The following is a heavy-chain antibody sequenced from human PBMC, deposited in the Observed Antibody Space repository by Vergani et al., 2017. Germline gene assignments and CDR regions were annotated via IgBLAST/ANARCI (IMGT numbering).Heavy chain of an antibody. D-gene: IGHD5-12*01. CDR3: ARDRVDIVATTTYYYYYYGMDV. CDR2: IYSGGST. J-gene: IGHJ6*02. V-gene: IGHV3-53*04. Sequence: EGQLVESGGGLAKPGGSLRLSCAASGFTVSSNYMSWVRQAPGKGLEWVSVIYSGGSTYYADSVKGRFTISRHNSKNTLYLQMNSLRAEDTAVYYCARDRVDIVATTTYYYYYYGMDVWGQGTTVTVSS. CDR1: GFTVSSNY.